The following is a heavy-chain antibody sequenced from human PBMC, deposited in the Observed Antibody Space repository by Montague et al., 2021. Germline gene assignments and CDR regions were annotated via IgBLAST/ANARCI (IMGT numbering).Heavy chain of an antibody. D-gene: IGHD5-24*01. J-gene: IGHJ4*01. CDR2: IVDYGHYK. Sequence: SLRLSCAASGFTFSNFWMHWVRQAPGKGLVWVSRIVDYGHYKNYADSVQGRFTISRDNAENTLYLQMDGLRVGDTAVYYCVRDGDGFNFDYWGHGTLVTVSS. CDR3: VRDGDGFNFDY. V-gene: IGHV3-74*01. CDR1: GFTFSNFW.